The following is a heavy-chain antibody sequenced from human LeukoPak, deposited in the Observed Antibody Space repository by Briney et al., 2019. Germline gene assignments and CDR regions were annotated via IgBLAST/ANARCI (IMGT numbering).Heavy chain of an antibody. V-gene: IGHV1-2*06. D-gene: IGHD2-15*01. Sequence: ASVKVSCKASGYTFTGYYMHWVRQAPGQGLEWMERINPNSGGTNYAQKFQGRVTMTRDTSISTAYMELSRLRSDDTAVYYCARYCSGGSCEAFDYWGQGTLVTVSS. J-gene: IGHJ4*02. CDR2: INPNSGGT. CDR3: ARYCSGGSCEAFDY. CDR1: GYTFTGYY.